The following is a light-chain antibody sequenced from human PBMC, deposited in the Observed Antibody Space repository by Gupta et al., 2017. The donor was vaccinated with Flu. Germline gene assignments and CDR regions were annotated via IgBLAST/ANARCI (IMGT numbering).Light chain of an antibody. CDR1: SSDIGSYNR. V-gene: IGLV2-18*02. CDR2: EVS. Sequence: QSALTQPPSVSGSPGQSVTLSCTGSSSDIGSYNRFSWYQQPPGTAPNLIIYEVSNRPSGVPDRFSGSKSGNPASLTISGLQAEDEADYYCSSYTSSSPPVVFGGGTKLTVL. J-gene: IGLJ3*02. CDR3: SSYTSSSPPVV.